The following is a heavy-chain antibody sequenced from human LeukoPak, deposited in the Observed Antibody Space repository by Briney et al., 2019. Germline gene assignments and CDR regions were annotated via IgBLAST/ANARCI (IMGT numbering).Heavy chain of an antibody. CDR1: GYTLTELS. CDR3: ATAPIIAVAGTPYYVDY. V-gene: IGHV1-24*01. Sequence: GASVKVSFKVSGYTLTELSIHWVRQAPGKGHEGMGGFDPEDGETIYAQKFQGRVTMTEYTSTDTAYMELSSLRSEDTAVYYCATAPIIAVAGTPYYVDYWGQGTLVTVSS. D-gene: IGHD6-19*01. CDR2: FDPEDGET. J-gene: IGHJ4*02.